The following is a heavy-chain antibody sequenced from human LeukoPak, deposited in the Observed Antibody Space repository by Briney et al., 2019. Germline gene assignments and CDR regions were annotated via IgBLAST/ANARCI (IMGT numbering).Heavy chain of an antibody. CDR1: GYTLTELS. Sequence: ASVKVSCKVSGYTLTELSMHWVRQAPGKGLEWMGGFDLEDGQTSYAQKFQGRVTMTEDTSTDTAYMDLSSLRSEDTAVYYCATSWFGGISGYVFGMDAWGKGTTVTVSS. CDR2: FDLEDGQT. D-gene: IGHD5-12*01. CDR3: ATSWFGGISGYVFGMDA. V-gene: IGHV1-24*01. J-gene: IGHJ6*04.